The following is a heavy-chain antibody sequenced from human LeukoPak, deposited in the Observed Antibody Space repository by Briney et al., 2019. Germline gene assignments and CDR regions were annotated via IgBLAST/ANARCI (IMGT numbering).Heavy chain of an antibody. CDR2: IYSDSST. V-gene: IGHV3-66*04. J-gene: IGHJ4*02. CDR3: ASHSGNYYSPTPPYY. Sequence: GGSLRLSCAASGFTFSSYAMNWVRQAPGKGLEWVSVIYSDSSTYYADSVKGRFTISRDNSKNTLYLQMNSLRAEDTAVYYCASHSGNYYSPTPPYYWGQGTLVTVSS. D-gene: IGHD1-26*01. CDR1: GFTFSSYA.